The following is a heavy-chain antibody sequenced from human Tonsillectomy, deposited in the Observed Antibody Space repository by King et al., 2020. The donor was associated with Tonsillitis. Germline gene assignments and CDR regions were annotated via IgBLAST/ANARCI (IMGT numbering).Heavy chain of an antibody. J-gene: IGHJ3*02. D-gene: IGHD2-15*01. Sequence: VQLQESGPGLVKPSETLSLTCPVSPGSISSYFWSWIRQPPGKGLEWIGYIDYRGGTSYNPSLKSRLTISVDTSKSQFSLRLSSVTAADTAVYYCARHRGYWSGGICEHACDIWGQGTMGTVSS. CDR2: IDYRGGT. CDR1: PGSISSYF. CDR3: ARHRGYWSGGICEHACDI. V-gene: IGHV4-59*08.